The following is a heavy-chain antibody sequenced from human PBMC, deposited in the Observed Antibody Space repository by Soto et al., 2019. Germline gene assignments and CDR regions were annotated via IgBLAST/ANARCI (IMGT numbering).Heavy chain of an antibody. CDR2: VFYSGRT. CDR1: DGSITNYY. CDR3: ARDAGTNGYGYYIEV. Sequence: SETLSLTCTVSDGSITNYYWSWIRQPPGKGLEWIGYVFYSGRTNYNPSLKSRISISMDTSKGQFSLELSSVTAADTAVYYCARDAGTNGYGYYIEVWGKGTTVTVSS. V-gene: IGHV4-59*01. J-gene: IGHJ6*03. D-gene: IGHD2-8*01.